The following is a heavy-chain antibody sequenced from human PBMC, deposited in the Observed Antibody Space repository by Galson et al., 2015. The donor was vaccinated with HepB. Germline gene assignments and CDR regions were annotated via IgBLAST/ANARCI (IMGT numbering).Heavy chain of an antibody. D-gene: IGHD5-12*01. J-gene: IGHJ4*02. CDR1: GYSFTSYW. V-gene: IGHV5-51*01. CDR3: ARSPRGSGGYRYYFAY. CDR2: IYPGDSDT. Sequence: QSGAEVKKPGESLKISCKGSGYSFTSYWIGWVRQMPGKGLEWMGIIYPGDSDTRYSPSFQGQVTISVDKSISTAYLQWSSLKASDTAMYYCARSPRGSGGYRYYFAYWGQGTLVTVSS.